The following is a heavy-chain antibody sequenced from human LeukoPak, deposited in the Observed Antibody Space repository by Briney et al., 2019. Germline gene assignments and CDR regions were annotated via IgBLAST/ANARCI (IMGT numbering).Heavy chain of an antibody. CDR3: AKSRTPFDY. V-gene: IGHV3-23*01. D-gene: IGHD2-15*01. CDR1: GFTFDDYA. CDR2: TIGSGSTT. Sequence: GGSLRLSCAASGFTFDDYAMHWVRQAPGKGLEWVSNTIGSGSTTYYADSVKGRFTISRDDSKNTLYLLMNSLRAEDTAVYYCAKSRTPFDYWGQGTLVTVSS. J-gene: IGHJ4*02.